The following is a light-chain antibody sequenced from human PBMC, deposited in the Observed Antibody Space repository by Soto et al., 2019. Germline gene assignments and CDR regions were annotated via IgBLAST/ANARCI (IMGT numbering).Light chain of an antibody. CDR1: QSISSW. CDR2: KAS. CDR3: QHYNSYPLT. J-gene: IGKJ4*01. Sequence: DIQMTQSPSTLSASVGDRVTITCRASQSISSWLAWYQQKPGKAPKLLIYKASSFESGVPSRFSGSGSGTEFTLSIISLQPDDFATYYCQHYNSYPLTFGGGTKVEIK. V-gene: IGKV1-5*03.